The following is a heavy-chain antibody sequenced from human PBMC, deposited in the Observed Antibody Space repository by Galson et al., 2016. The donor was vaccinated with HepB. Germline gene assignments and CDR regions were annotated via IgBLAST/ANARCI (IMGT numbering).Heavy chain of an antibody. V-gene: IGHV3-7*01. CDR2: IKKDGSEK. D-gene: IGHD7-27*01. CDR1: GFSFGAHW. J-gene: IGHJ5*02. CDR3: MSNGDAT. Sequence: SLRLSCAGSGFSFGAHWMRWVRQAPAKGLECVASIKKDGSEKDYVDSVKGRFTISRDNSNNFLYLQMNSLRAEDTALYYCMSNGDATWGQGTLVTVSS.